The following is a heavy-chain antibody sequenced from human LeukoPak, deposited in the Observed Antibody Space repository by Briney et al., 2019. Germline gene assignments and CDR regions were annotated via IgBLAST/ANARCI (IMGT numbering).Heavy chain of an antibody. CDR2: ISGSGGST. CDR1: GFTFSSYA. Sequence: GGSLRLSCAASGFTFSSYAMSWVRQAPGKGLEWVSAISGSGGSTYYADSVKGRFTISRDNSKSTLYLQMNSLRAEDTAVYYCATGGSSGWYTLFDYWGQGTLVTVSS. J-gene: IGHJ4*02. CDR3: ATGGSSGWYTLFDY. V-gene: IGHV3-23*01. D-gene: IGHD6-19*01.